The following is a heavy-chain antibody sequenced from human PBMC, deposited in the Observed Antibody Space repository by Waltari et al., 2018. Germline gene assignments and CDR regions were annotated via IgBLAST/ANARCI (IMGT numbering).Heavy chain of an antibody. Sequence: QVQLQESGPGLVKPSETLSLTCTVPGGSISSYYWSWIRQPGKGLEGIGYIDYSGSTNYTPSLKSRVTISVDTSKNQFSLKLSSVTAADTAVYYCATATGYWGQGTLVTVSS. V-gene: IGHV4-59*01. CDR2: IDYSGST. J-gene: IGHJ4*02. CDR1: GGSISSYY. D-gene: IGHD3-9*01. CDR3: ATATGY.